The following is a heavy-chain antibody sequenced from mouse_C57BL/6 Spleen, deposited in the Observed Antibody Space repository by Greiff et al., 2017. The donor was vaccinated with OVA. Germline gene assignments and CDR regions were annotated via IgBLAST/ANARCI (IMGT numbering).Heavy chain of an antibody. CDR3: ARWGLQGNYFDY. J-gene: IGHJ2*01. V-gene: IGHV1-26*01. CDR1: GYTFTDYY. D-gene: IGHD2-2*01. Sequence: EVQLQQSGPELVKPGASVKISCKASGYTFTDYYMNWVKQSHGKSLEWIGDINPNNGGTSYNQKFKGKATLTVDKSSSTAYMELRSLTSEDSAVYYCARWGLQGNYFDYWGQGTTLTVSS. CDR2: INPNNGGT.